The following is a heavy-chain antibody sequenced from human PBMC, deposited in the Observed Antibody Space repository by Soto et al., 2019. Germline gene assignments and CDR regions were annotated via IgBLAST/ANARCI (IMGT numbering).Heavy chain of an antibody. D-gene: IGHD5-12*01. CDR3: EKAPQSPWTANWVDP. Sequence: HPGGSLRLSCAASGFNFNTFAMSWIRQAPGKGLEWVSHISSSGGSRDYADSVRGRFTISRDNSKNVLFLQMNSLRADDTATYYCEKAPQSPWTANWVDPWGKGTLVTVSS. CDR2: ISSSGGSR. CDR1: GFNFNTFA. J-gene: IGHJ5*02. V-gene: IGHV3-23*01.